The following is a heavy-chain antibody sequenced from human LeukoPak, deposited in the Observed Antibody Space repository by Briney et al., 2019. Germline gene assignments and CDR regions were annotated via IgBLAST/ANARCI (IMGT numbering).Heavy chain of an antibody. CDR2: ISAYNGNT. Sequence: ASVKVSCKASGYTFTSYGISWVRQAPGRGLEWMGWISAYNGNTNYAQKLQGRVTMTIDTSTSTAYMELRSLRSDDTAVYYCARDRGITAAGPDAFDIWGQGTMVTVSS. CDR3: ARDRGITAAGPDAFDI. D-gene: IGHD6-13*01. V-gene: IGHV1-18*01. CDR1: GYTFTSYG. J-gene: IGHJ3*02.